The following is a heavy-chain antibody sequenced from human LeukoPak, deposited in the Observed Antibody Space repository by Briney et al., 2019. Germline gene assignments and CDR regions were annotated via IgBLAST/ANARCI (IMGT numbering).Heavy chain of an antibody. Sequence: PGRSLRLSCAASGFTFSSYSMNWVRQAPGKGLEWVSSISSSSSYIYYADSVKGRFTISRDNAKNSLYLQMNSLRAEDTAVCYCARDLSYYDSSEDYWGQGTLVTVSS. J-gene: IGHJ4*02. CDR3: ARDLSYYDSSEDY. V-gene: IGHV3-21*01. CDR1: GFTFSSYS. CDR2: ISSSSSYI. D-gene: IGHD3-22*01.